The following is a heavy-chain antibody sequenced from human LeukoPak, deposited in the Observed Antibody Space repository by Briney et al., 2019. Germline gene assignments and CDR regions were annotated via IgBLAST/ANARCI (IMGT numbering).Heavy chain of an antibody. CDR3: ARARELLPNFDY. CDR1: GGSISSYY. CDR2: IYYSGST. J-gene: IGHJ4*02. D-gene: IGHD1-26*01. V-gene: IGHV4-59*01. Sequence: PSETLSLTCSVSGGSISSYYWSWLRQPPGRGLEWIGYIYYSGSTNYNPSLKSRVTISVDTSKNQFSLKLSSVTAADTAVYYCARARELLPNFDYWGQGTLVTVSS.